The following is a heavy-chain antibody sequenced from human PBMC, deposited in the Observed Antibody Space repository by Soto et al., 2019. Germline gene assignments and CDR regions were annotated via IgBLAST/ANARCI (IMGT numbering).Heavy chain of an antibody. CDR2: IWFDGSNK. V-gene: IGHV3-33*01. D-gene: IGHD2-21*02. J-gene: IGHJ4*02. CDR1: GFTFSNSG. Sequence: QVQLVESGGGVVQPGRSLRLSCAASGFTFSNSGMHWVRQAPGKRLGWVAAIWFDGSNKYYADSVKGRFTISRDNLKNTLYLQMNNLRTEDTAVYYCARDLRGGGDHHLDYWGQGTLVTVSS. CDR3: ARDLRGGGDHHLDY.